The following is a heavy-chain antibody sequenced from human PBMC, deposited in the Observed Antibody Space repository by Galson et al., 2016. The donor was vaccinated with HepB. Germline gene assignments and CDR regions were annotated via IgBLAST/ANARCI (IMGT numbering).Heavy chain of an antibody. CDR3: ASGIYHDSSVKGVFDI. CDR1: GFTFSSYA. Sequence: SLRLSCAASGFTFSSYAMSWVRQAPGKGLEWVSGISGSGDSTYYADSVKGRFTISRDNSKKTLFLQLNSMRVEDTAVYYCASGIYHDSSVKGVFDIWGQGTMVTASS. CDR2: ISGSGDST. D-gene: IGHD3-22*01. J-gene: IGHJ3*02. V-gene: IGHV3-23*01.